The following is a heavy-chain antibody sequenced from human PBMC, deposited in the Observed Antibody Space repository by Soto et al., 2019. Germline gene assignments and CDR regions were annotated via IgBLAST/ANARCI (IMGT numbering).Heavy chain of an antibody. J-gene: IGHJ4*02. D-gene: IGHD5-12*01. CDR2: IYYSGST. CDR3: AGREVATINY. V-gene: IGHV4-59*08. CDR1: GGSISSYY. Sequence: PSETLSLTCTVSGGSISSYYWSWIRQPPGKGLEWIGYIYYSGSTNYNPSLKSRVTISVDTSKNQFSLKLSSVTAADTAVYYCAGREVATINYWGQGTLVTVS.